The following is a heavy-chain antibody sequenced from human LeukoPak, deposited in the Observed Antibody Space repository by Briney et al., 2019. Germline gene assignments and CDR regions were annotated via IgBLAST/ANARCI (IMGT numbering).Heavy chain of an antibody. V-gene: IGHV1-18*01. CDR1: GYTFTSYG. CDR2: ISAYNGNT. CDR3: AAYDFWSGSNVFDY. Sequence: ASVKVSCKASGYTFTSYGISWVRQAPGQGVEWMGWISAYNGNTNYAQKLQGRVTMTTDTSTSTAYMELSRLRSDDTAVYYCAAYDFWSGSNVFDYWGQGTLVTVSS. J-gene: IGHJ4*02. D-gene: IGHD3-3*01.